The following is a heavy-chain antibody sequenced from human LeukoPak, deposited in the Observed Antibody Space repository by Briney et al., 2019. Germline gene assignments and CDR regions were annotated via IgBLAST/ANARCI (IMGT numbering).Heavy chain of an antibody. CDR2: IGSSGGGI. CDR3: AREGYQLPLDY. CDR1: GFTFSTYT. Sequence: PGGSLRLSCAASGFTFSTYTMYWVRHPPGKRLEWVSIIGSSGGGIHYADSVKGRFTISRDNAKNSLYLQMNSLRAEDTAVYYCAREGYQLPLDYWGQGTLVTVSS. J-gene: IGHJ4*02. V-gene: IGHV3-21*01. D-gene: IGHD2-2*01.